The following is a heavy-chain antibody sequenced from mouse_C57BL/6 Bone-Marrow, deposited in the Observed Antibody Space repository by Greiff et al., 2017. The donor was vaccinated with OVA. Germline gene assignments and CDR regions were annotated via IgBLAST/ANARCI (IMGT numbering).Heavy chain of an antibody. Sequence: EVKLVESGGGLVQPGGSLKLSCAASGFTFSDYYMYWVRQTPEKRLEWVAYISNGGGSTYYPDTVKGRFTISRDNAKNTLYLQMSRLKSEDTAMYYCARPYYYGSSYVYAMDYWGQGTSVTVSS. CDR3: ARPYYYGSSYVYAMDY. CDR2: ISNGGGST. D-gene: IGHD1-1*01. J-gene: IGHJ4*01. CDR1: GFTFSDYY. V-gene: IGHV5-12*01.